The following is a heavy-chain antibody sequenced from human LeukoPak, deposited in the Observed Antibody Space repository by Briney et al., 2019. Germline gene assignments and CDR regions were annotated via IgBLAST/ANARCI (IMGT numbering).Heavy chain of an antibody. D-gene: IGHD3-9*01. CDR2: IYYSGST. Sequence: SQTLSLTCTVSGGSISSGGHYWSWIRQHPGKGLEWIGYIYYSGSTYYNPSLKSRVTISVDTSKNQFSLKLSSVTAADTAVYYCAREHADILTGYYNYNWFDPWGQGTLVTVSS. CDR1: GGSISSGGHY. J-gene: IGHJ5*02. V-gene: IGHV4-31*03. CDR3: AREHADILTGYYNYNWFDP.